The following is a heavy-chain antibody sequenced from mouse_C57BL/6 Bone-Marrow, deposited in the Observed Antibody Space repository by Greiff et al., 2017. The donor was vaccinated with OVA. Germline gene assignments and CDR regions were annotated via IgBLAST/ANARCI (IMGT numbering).Heavy chain of an antibody. V-gene: IGHV5-17*01. D-gene: IGHD2-2*01. Sequence: DVMLVESGGGLVKPGGSLKLSCAASGFTFSDYGMHWVRQAPEKGLEWVAYISSGSSTIYYADTVKGRFTISRDNAKNTLFLQMTSLRSEDTAMYYCARYYGYAWCAYWGQGTLVTVSA. CDR3: ARYYGYAWCAY. CDR2: ISSGSSTI. J-gene: IGHJ3*01. CDR1: GFTFSDYG.